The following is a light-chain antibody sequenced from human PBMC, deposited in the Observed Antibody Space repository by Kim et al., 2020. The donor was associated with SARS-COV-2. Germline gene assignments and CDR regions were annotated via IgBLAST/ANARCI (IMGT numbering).Light chain of an antibody. CDR2: RND. CDR3: AAWDDSRSSYVI. V-gene: IGLV1-47*01. Sequence: QSVLTQPPSASGTPGQTVTISCSGTSSNIAVNYVYWYQHLPGTAPKLLIYRNDQRPSGVPDRFSGSKSGTSASLAISGLRSEDEADYYCAAWDDSRSSYVIFGGGTKVTVL. CDR1: SSNIAVNY. J-gene: IGLJ2*01.